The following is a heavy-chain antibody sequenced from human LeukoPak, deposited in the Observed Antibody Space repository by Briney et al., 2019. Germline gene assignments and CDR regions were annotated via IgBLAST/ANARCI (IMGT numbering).Heavy chain of an antibody. D-gene: IGHD2-2*01. Sequence: SETLSLTCIVSGGSISSSSYYWGWIRQPPGKGLEWIGNFYYSGSTYDNPSLKSRVTISVDTSKNQFSLKLSSVTAADTAVYYCVLRGGYCSGTSCPFDYWGQGTLVTVSS. CDR1: GGSISSSSYY. V-gene: IGHV4-39*01. J-gene: IGHJ4*02. CDR3: VLRGGYCSGTSCPFDY. CDR2: FYYSGST.